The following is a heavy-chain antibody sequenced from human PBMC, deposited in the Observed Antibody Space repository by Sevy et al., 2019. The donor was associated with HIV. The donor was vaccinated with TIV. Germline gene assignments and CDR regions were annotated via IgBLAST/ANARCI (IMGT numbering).Heavy chain of an antibody. Sequence: ASVKVSCKASGYTFTGQYIHWVRQVPGQGLEWVGWVNPRNGGTKTAQSFEGRVTLTRDTSISTANLEMGSLTADDPAVYFCAGARLGPLGSPDSWGQGTLVTVSS. J-gene: IGHJ4*02. CDR1: GYTFTGQY. V-gene: IGHV1-2*02. CDR3: AGARLGPLGSPDS. D-gene: IGHD3-10*01. CDR2: VNPRNGGT.